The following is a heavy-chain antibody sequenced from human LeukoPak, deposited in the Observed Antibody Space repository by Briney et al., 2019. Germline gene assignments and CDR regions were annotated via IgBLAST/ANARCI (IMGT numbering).Heavy chain of an antibody. J-gene: IGHJ4*02. CDR2: IYSGGST. V-gene: IGHV3-66*01. Sequence: PGGSLRLSCAASGFTVSSNYMSWVRQAPGKGLEWVSVIYSGGSTYYADSVKGRFTISRDNSKNTLYLQMNSLRAEDTAVYYCASGNYYYDGSGYGEFDYWGRGSLVTVSS. D-gene: IGHD3-22*01. CDR1: GFTVSSNY. CDR3: ASGNYYYDGSGYGEFDY.